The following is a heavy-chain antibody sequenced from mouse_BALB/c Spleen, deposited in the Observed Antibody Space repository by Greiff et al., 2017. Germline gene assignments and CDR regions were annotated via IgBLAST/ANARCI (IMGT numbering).Heavy chain of an antibody. CDR3: ARDGNYSFAY. D-gene: IGHD2-1*01. Sequence: ESGPGLVKPSQSLSLTCSVTGYSITSGYYWNWIRQFPGNKLEWMGYISYDGSNNYNPSLKNRISITRDTSKNQFFLKLNSVTTEDTATYYCARDGNYSFAYWGQGTLVTVSA. CDR1: GYSITSGYY. CDR2: ISYDGSN. V-gene: IGHV3-6*02. J-gene: IGHJ3*01.